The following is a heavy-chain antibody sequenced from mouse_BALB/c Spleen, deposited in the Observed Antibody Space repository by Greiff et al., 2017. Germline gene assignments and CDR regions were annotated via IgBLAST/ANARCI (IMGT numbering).Heavy chain of an antibody. CDR3: ARYGNSSYWYFDV. V-gene: IGHV5-6-3*01. D-gene: IGHD2-1*01. J-gene: IGHJ1*01. Sequence: DVQLVESGGGLVQPGGSLKLSCAASGFTFSSYGMSWVRQTPDKRLELVATINSNGGSTYYPDSVKGRFTISRDNAKNTLYLQMSSLKSEDTAMYYCARYGNSSYWYFDVWGAGTTVTVSS. CDR1: GFTFSSYG. CDR2: INSNGGST.